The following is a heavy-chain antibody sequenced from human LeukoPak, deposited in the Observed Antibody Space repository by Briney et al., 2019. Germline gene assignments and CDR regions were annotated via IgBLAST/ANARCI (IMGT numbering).Heavy chain of an antibody. CDR2: INYSGST. J-gene: IGHJ4*02. D-gene: IGHD5-24*01. Sequence: SETLSLTCTVSGGSISSYYWSWIRQPPGKGLEWIGYINYSGSTNYNPSLKSRVTISVDTSKNQFSLKLSSVTAADTAVYYCARARRDGSLGYWGQGTLVTVSS. V-gene: IGHV4-59*12. CDR3: ARARRDGSLGY. CDR1: GGSISSYY.